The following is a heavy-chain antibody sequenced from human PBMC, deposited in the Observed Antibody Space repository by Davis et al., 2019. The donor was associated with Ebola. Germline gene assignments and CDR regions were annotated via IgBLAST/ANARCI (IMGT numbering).Heavy chain of an antibody. D-gene: IGHD2-15*01. J-gene: IGHJ6*02. V-gene: IGHV1-46*03. CDR1: GYTFTGYY. CDR2: INPSGGST. CDR3: ARDMIVVVVAATKSLYYYGMDV. Sequence: ASVKVSCKASGYTFTGYYMHWVRQAPGQGLEWMGIINPSGGSTSYAQKFQGRVTMTRDTSTSTVYMELSSLRSEDTAVYYCARDMIVVVVAATKSLYYYGMDVWGQGTTVTVSS.